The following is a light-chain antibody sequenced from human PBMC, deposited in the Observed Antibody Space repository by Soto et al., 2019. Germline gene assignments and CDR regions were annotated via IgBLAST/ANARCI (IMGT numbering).Light chain of an antibody. J-gene: IGLJ1*01. V-gene: IGLV2-11*01. CDR1: SSDVGGYNY. CDR3: SSYAGLYSYV. Sequence: QSALTQPRSVSGSPGQSVTISCTGTSSDVGGYNYVSWYQQHPGKAPKLMIYDVSKRPSGVPDRFSGSKSGNTASLTISGLQAEDEADYYCSSYAGLYSYVFGSGTKLTVL. CDR2: DVS.